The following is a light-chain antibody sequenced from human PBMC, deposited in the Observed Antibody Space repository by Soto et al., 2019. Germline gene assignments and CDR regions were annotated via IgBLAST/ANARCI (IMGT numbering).Light chain of an antibody. CDR1: ESISSW. CDR2: DVS. J-gene: IGKJ1*01. Sequence: DIHMTQIPSTLPASVGDRFTIICRASESISSWLAWYQQKPGRAPKLLIYDVSKLRRGVPSRFRGGGSGTEFILTISSLKTEDFATYFCQQYNSYSPWTFGQGTKVDIK. V-gene: IGKV1-5*02. CDR3: QQYNSYSPWT.